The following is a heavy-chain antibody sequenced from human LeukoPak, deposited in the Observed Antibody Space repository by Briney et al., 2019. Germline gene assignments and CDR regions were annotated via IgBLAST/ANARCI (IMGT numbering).Heavy chain of an antibody. J-gene: IGHJ5*02. V-gene: IGHV3-33*01. CDR2: IWYDGSNK. CDR3: ARDSSGLNWFDP. Sequence: PGRSLRLSCAASGFTFSSYGMHWVRQAPGKGLEWVAVIWYDGSNKYYADSVKGRFTISRDNSKNTLYLQMNSLRAEDTAVYYCARDSSGLNWFDPWGQRTLVTVSS. D-gene: IGHD3-22*01. CDR1: GFTFSSYG.